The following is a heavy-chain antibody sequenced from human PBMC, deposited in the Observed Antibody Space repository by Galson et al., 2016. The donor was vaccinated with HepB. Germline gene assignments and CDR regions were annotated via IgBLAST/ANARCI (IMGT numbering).Heavy chain of an antibody. D-gene: IGHD6-13*01. Sequence: QSGAEVKKPGESPWISCTGSGSSIPPYRISWVRQMPGRGLAWVGRIAPSNSYPHSSPTFHGHDTISVEKSISTSALQCSRLKASDAAMYCCARRGESRGGRAAAAGTDDWRKGTLVTVSS. J-gene: IGHJ4*02. CDR3: ARRGESRGGRAAAAGTDD. CDR1: GSSIPPYR. CDR2: IAPSNSYP. V-gene: IGHV5-10-1*01.